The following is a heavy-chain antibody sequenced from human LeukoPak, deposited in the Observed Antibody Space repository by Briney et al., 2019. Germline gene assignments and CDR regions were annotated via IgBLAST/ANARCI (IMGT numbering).Heavy chain of an antibody. Sequence: SETLSLTCTVSGGSVSSDYWNWIRQPPGKGLEWIGYIYYSGSTNYNPSLKSRVTISVDTSKNHFSLKLSSVTAADTAVYYCARVQGGLNYYYMDVWGKGTTVTVSS. V-gene: IGHV4-59*02. CDR2: IYYSGST. J-gene: IGHJ6*03. CDR1: GGSVSSDY. CDR3: ARVQGGLNYYYMDV. D-gene: IGHD3-16*01.